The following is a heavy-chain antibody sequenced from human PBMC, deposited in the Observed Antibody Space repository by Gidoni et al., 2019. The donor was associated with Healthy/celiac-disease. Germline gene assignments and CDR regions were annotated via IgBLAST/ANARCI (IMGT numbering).Heavy chain of an antibody. Sequence: QVQLVQSGAEVKKPGSSVKVSCKASGGTFSSYAISWVRQAPGPGLEWMGGIIPIFGTANYAQKFQGRGTITADKSTSTAYMELSSLRSEDTAVYYWAREGEVPAAASYYGMDVWGQGTTVTVSS. J-gene: IGHJ6*02. CDR2: IIPIFGTA. V-gene: IGHV1-69*06. CDR3: AREGEVPAAASYYGMDV. CDR1: GGTFSSYA. D-gene: IGHD2-2*01.